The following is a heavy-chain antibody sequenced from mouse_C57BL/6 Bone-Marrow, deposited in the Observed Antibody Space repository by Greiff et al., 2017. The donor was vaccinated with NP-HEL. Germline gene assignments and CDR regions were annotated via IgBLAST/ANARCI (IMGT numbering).Heavy chain of an antibody. D-gene: IGHD2-1*01. Sequence: QVQLKQSGPELVKPGASVKISCKASGYAFSSSWMNWVKQRPGKGLEWIGRIYPGDGDTNYNGKFKGKATLTADKSSSTAYMQLSSLTSEDSAVYFCVCFYYGKTYAMDYWGQGTSVTVSS. V-gene: IGHV1-82*01. CDR3: VCFYYGKTYAMDY. J-gene: IGHJ4*01. CDR1: GYAFSSSW. CDR2: IYPGDGDT.